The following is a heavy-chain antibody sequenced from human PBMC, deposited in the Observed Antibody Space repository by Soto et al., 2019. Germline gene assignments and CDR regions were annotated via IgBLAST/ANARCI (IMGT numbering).Heavy chain of an antibody. V-gene: IGHV3-30-3*01. CDR2: ISYDGSNK. CDR1: GFTFSSYA. D-gene: IGHD6-13*01. Sequence: GGSLRLSCAASGFTFSSYAMHWVRQAPGKGLEWVAVISYDGSNKYYADSVKGRFTISRDNYKNTLYLQMNSLRAEDTAVYYYARDFSVYSYSSSWSGGPYFDYWGQGTLVTVSS. CDR3: ARDFSVYSYSSSWSGGPYFDY. J-gene: IGHJ4*02.